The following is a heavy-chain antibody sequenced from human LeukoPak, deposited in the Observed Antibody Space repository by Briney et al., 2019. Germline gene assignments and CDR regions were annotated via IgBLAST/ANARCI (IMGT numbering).Heavy chain of an antibody. D-gene: IGHD4-17*01. Sequence: PGGSLRLSCIVSGFTFSSDEMNWVRQAPGKGLEWVSYISISGSTTYYADSVKGRFTISRDDAKNSLYLQMNSLRAEDTATYYCAKDGTTETTNYYYAMDVWGQGTTVTVSS. V-gene: IGHV3-48*03. CDR2: ISISGSTT. CDR3: AKDGTTETTNYYYAMDV. CDR1: GFTFSSDE. J-gene: IGHJ6*02.